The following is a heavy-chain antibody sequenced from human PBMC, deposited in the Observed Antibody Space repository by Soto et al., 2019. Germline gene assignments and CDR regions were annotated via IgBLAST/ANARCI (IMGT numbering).Heavy chain of an antibody. Sequence: PSETLSLTCTVSGGSISSSSYFWGWIRQPPGKGLEWIGSIYYSGGTYYNPSLKSRVTISVDTSKNQFSLKLSSVTAADTAVYYCAMYSNYALVKTRIEDYGMDVWGQGTTVTVSS. CDR1: GGSISSSSYF. CDR2: IYYSGGT. V-gene: IGHV4-39*01. CDR3: AMYSNYALVKTRIEDYGMDV. J-gene: IGHJ6*02. D-gene: IGHD4-4*01.